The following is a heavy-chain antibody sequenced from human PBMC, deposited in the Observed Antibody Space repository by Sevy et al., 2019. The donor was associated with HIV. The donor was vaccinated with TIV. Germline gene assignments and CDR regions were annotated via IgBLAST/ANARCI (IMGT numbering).Heavy chain of an antibody. V-gene: IGHV3-30*18. CDR2: ISHDGGTQ. CDR3: AKDLFGDYCLCSVDY. CDR1: GFSFSRYG. D-gene: IGHD4-17*01. J-gene: IGHJ4*02. Sequence: WGSLRLSCAASGFSFSRYGIHWVRQAPGRGLEWVAVISHDGGTQYYADSVKGRFTVSRDNSKYTAYLEMDSLSTEDTAVYFCAKDLFGDYCLCSVDYWGQGALVTVSS.